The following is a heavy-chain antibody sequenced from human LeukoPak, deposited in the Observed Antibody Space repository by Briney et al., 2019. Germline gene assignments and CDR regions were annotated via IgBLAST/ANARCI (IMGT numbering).Heavy chain of an antibody. Sequence: SETLSLTCTVSGGSISSYYWNWIRQPPGKGLEWIGYIYYSGSTNYNPSLKSRVTISVDTSKNQFSLKLSSVTAADTAVYYCARGADSSGYYSILYFDYWGQGTLVTVSS. D-gene: IGHD3-22*01. V-gene: IGHV4-59*01. CDR2: IYYSGST. J-gene: IGHJ4*02. CDR1: GGSISSYY. CDR3: ARGADSSGYYSILYFDY.